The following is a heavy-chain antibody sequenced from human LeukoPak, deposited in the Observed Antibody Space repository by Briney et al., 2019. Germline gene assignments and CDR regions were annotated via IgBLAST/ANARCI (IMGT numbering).Heavy chain of an antibody. CDR2: TSYDGSNK. D-gene: IGHD3-10*01. V-gene: IGHV3-30-3*01. Sequence: GGSLRLSCAASGFTFSTFAIHWVRQAPGKGLDWVAVTSYDGSNKYYADSVKGRFTISRDNSKNTLYLQMNSLRAEDTAVYYCARAHYYGSGSYYLAPFIGYNYGMDVWGQGTTVTVSS. J-gene: IGHJ6*02. CDR1: GFTFSTFA. CDR3: ARAHYYGSGSYYLAPFIGYNYGMDV.